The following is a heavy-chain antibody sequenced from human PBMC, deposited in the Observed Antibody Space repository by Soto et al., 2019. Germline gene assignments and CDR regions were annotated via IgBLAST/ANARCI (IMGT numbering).Heavy chain of an antibody. Sequence: ASVKVSCKASGYIFTKSAMHWVRQAPGQRLEWMGWISGGNGNTKYSPKLQGRVTITRDTSASTAYMELSSLRSEDTDLYYCARDSVAAGNINFDYWGQGTLVTVSS. D-gene: IGHD6-25*01. J-gene: IGHJ4*02. CDR3: ARDSVAAGNINFDY. CDR1: GYIFTKSA. CDR2: ISGGNGNT. V-gene: IGHV1-3*01.